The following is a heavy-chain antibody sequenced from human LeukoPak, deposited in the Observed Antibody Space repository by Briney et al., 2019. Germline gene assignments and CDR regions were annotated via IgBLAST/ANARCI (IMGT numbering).Heavy chain of an antibody. Sequence: PSETLSLTCAVYGWSFSGYYWSWIRQPPGKGLGWIGEINHSGSTNYNPSLKSRLTISVDTSKNQFSLKLSSVTAADTAVYYCARAPRRHWFDPWGERTRVTVSS. V-gene: IGHV4-34*01. D-gene: IGHD6-25*01. CDR2: INHSGST. CDR3: ARAPRRHWFDP. J-gene: IGHJ5*02. CDR1: GWSFSGYY.